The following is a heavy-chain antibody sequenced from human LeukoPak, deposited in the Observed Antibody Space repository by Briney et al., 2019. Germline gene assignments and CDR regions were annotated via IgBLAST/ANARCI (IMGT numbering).Heavy chain of an antibody. J-gene: IGHJ4*02. Sequence: SSQTLSLTCTVSGGSISSGGYYWSWIRQHPGKGLEWIGYIYYGGSTYYNPSLKSRVTMSVDTSKNHFSLKLSSVTAADTAVYYCASCIVGTSAGYFDYWGQGTLVTVSS. CDR1: GGSISSGGYY. D-gene: IGHD1-26*01. CDR2: IYYGGST. V-gene: IGHV4-31*03. CDR3: ASCIVGTSAGYFDY.